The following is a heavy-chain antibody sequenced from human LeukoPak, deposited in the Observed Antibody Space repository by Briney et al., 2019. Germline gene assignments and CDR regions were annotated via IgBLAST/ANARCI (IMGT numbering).Heavy chain of an antibody. D-gene: IGHD3-3*01. Sequence: ASVKVSCKASGYTFSSYYMHWVRQAPGQGLEWMGIINPSGDNRSYAQKFQGRVTMTRDMSTSTVYMEVSSLRSVDTAVYYCAGAVTNLGVAIPAHWGQGTLVTVSS. J-gene: IGHJ4*02. CDR2: INPSGDNR. CDR3: AGAVTNLGVAIPAH. V-gene: IGHV1-46*01. CDR1: GYTFSSYY.